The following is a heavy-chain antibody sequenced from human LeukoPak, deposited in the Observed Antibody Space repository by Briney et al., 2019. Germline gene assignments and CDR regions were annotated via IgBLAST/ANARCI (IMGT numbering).Heavy chain of an antibody. J-gene: IGHJ4*02. CDR2: IYSGGST. D-gene: IGHD5-18*01. CDR3: ARGYSYGYSDY. V-gene: IGHV3-66*01. Sequence: GGSLRLSCAASGFTVTSNYMSWVRQTPGKGLEWVSIIYSGGSTYYADSVKGRSTISRDNSKNTLYLQMNSLRAEDTAVYYCARGYSYGYSDYWGQGTLVTVSS. CDR1: GFTVTSNY.